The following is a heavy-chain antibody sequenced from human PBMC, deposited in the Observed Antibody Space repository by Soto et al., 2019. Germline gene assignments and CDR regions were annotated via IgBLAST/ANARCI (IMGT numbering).Heavy chain of an antibody. CDR1: GFTFSSYS. CDR2: ISSSSSYI. V-gene: IGHV3-21*01. Sequence: GGSLRLSCAASGFTFSSYSMNWVRQAPGKGLEWVSSISSSSSYIYYADSVKGRLTISRDNAKNSLYLQMNSLRAEDTAVYYCARDVIWFGELLSDYWGQGTLVTVSS. CDR3: ARDVIWFGELLSDY. J-gene: IGHJ4*02. D-gene: IGHD3-10*01.